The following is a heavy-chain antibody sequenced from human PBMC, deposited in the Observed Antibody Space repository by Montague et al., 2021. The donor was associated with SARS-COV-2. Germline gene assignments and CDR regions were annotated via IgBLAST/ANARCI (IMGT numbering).Heavy chain of an antibody. CDR3: ARGRYSSGWYGQLNLFDP. Sequence: SETLSLTCAVYGGSFSGYYWSLIRQPPGTGLEWIGEINHSGSTNYNPSLKSRVTISVDTSKNQFSLKLSSVTAADTAVYYCARGRYSSGWYGQLNLFDPWGQGTLVTVSS. CDR1: GGSFSGYY. D-gene: IGHD6-19*01. J-gene: IGHJ5*02. CDR2: INHSGST. V-gene: IGHV4-34*01.